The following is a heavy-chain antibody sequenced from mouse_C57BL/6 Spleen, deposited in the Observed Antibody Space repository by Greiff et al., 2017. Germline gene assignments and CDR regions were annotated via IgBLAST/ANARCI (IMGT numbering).Heavy chain of an antibody. Sequence: EVQRVESGEGLVKPGGSLKLSCAASGFTFSSYAMSWVRQTPEKRLEWVAYISSGGDYIYYADTVKGRFTISRDNARNTLYLQMSSLKSEDTAMYYCTRANRKGAMDYWGQGTSVTVSS. V-gene: IGHV5-9-1*02. D-gene: IGHD4-1*01. J-gene: IGHJ4*01. CDR2: ISSGGDYI. CDR3: TRANRKGAMDY. CDR1: GFTFSSYA.